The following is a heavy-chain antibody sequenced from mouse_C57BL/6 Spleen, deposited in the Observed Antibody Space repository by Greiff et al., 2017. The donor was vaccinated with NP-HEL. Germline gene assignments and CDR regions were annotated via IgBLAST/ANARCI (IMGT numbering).Heavy chain of an antibody. J-gene: IGHJ4*01. Sequence: VQLQQSGAELVKPGASVKISCKASGYAFSSYWMNWVKQRPGKGLEWIGQIYPGDGDTNYNGKFKGKATLTADKSSSTAYMQLSSLTSEDSAVYFCARWVDSSGYNYAMDYWGQGTSVTVSS. CDR2: IYPGDGDT. CDR1: GYAFSSYW. D-gene: IGHD3-2*02. CDR3: ARWVDSSGYNYAMDY. V-gene: IGHV1-80*01.